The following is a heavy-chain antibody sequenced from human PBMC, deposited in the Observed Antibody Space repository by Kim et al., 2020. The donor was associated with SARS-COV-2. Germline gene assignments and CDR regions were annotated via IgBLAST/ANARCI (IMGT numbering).Heavy chain of an antibody. D-gene: IGHD2-15*01. CDR3: ARELGFCSCGSCPYFDY. J-gene: IGHJ4*01. CDR2: IGDGSSYT. V-gene: IGHV3-11*05. CDR1: GFIFSDYY. Sequence: GGSLRLSCAASGFIFSDYYMSWIRQAPGKGLEWVSNIGDGSSYTNYADSLKGRFTISRDNAKNSLYLQMNSLRAEDTAVYYCARELGFCSCGSCPYFDY.